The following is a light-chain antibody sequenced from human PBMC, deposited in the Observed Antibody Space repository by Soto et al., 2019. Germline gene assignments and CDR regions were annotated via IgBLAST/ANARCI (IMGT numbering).Light chain of an antibody. CDR2: ESS. V-gene: IGKV3-15*01. CDR1: QSVYSN. CDR3: QQCQSWPLT. J-gene: IGKJ4*01. Sequence: EIVMTQSPATLSLSPGERATLSCRASQSVYSNLAWYQQKPGQTPRLLIYESSTRATGIPARFSGGGSGTEFTLTISSLQSEDFADYFWQQCQSWPLTFGGGTKVEIK.